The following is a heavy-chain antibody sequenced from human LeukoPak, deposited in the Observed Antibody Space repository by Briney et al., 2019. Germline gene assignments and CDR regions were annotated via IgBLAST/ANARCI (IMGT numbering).Heavy chain of an antibody. D-gene: IGHD3-10*01. CDR3: ARTPAESDY. Sequence: ASVKVSCKASGYTFTDYYIHWVRQATGQGLEWMGWMNPNSGNTGYAQKFQGKVTMTRNTSISTAYMELSSLRSEDTAVYYCARTPAESDYWGQGTLVTVSS. CDR1: GYTFTDYY. CDR2: MNPNSGNT. J-gene: IGHJ4*02. V-gene: IGHV1-8*02.